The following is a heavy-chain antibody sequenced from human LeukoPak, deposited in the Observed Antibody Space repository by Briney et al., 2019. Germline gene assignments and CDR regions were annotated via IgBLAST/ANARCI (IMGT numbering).Heavy chain of an antibody. J-gene: IGHJ4*02. Sequence: PGGSLRLSCAASGFTLSTYAVNWVRQAPGKGLEWVSTISGSGDSTYYADSVKGRFTISRDNSKNTLYLQMNSLRAEDTAVYYCAKDRFLEWLNDYWGQGTLVTVSS. CDR2: ISGSGDST. CDR3: AKDRFLEWLNDY. V-gene: IGHV3-23*01. CDR1: GFTLSTYA. D-gene: IGHD3-3*01.